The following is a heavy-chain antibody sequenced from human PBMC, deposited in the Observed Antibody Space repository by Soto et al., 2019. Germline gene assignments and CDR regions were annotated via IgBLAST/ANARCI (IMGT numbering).Heavy chain of an antibody. CDR3: ARLNRYCSGGSCYSKSPPYYMDV. CDR2: IYYSGST. D-gene: IGHD2-15*01. J-gene: IGHJ6*03. CDR1: GGSISSSSYY. V-gene: IGHV4-39*01. Sequence: SETLSLTCTVSGGSISSSSYYWGWIRQPPGKGLEWIGSIYYSGSTYYNPSLKSRVTISVDTSKNQFSLKLSSVTAADTAVYYCARLNRYCSGGSCYSKSPPYYMDVWGKGTTVTVSS.